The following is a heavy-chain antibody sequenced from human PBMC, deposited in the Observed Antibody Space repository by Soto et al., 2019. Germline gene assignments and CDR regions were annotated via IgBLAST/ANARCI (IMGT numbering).Heavy chain of an antibody. CDR1: GGTFSSYA. CDR3: ARVLAGYCSGGSCSFDY. V-gene: IGHV1-69*13. CDR2: IIPIFGTA. D-gene: IGHD2-15*01. J-gene: IGHJ4*02. Sequence: ASVKVSCKASGGTFSSYAISWVRQAPGQGLEWMGGIIPIFGTANYAQKFQGRVTITADESTSTAYMELSSLRSEDTAVYYCARVLAGYCSGGSCSFDYWGQGTLVTVSS.